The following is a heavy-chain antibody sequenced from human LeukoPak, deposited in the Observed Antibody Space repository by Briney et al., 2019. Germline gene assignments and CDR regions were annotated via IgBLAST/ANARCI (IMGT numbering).Heavy chain of an antibody. J-gene: IGHJ6*03. CDR3: ARGTYGYYMDV. Sequence: SETLSLTCSGSNYSISNSLYWGWLRQPPGKGLEWIGSVYRSGSTFYNPSLKSRVTISLDTSKNQFSLKLSSVTAADTAVYFCARGTYGYYMDVWGKGTTVTVSS. CDR1: NYSISNSLY. CDR2: VYRSGST. V-gene: IGHV4-38-2*02. D-gene: IGHD4-17*01.